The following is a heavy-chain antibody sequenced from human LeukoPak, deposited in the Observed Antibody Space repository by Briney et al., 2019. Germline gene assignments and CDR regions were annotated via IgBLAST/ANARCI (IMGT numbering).Heavy chain of an antibody. V-gene: IGHV3-23*01. CDR1: GFTFKNYA. CDR3: AKDKTTRTIFGVVPQDHPIDY. Sequence: GGSLRLSCAASGFTFKNYAMSWVRQAPGKGLEWVSAISGSGRGDSTYYAASVKGRFTISRDNSKNTLYLQMNSLRAEDTAVYSCAKDKTTRTIFGVVPQDHPIDYWGQGTLVTVSS. D-gene: IGHD3-3*01. J-gene: IGHJ4*02. CDR2: ISGSGRGDST.